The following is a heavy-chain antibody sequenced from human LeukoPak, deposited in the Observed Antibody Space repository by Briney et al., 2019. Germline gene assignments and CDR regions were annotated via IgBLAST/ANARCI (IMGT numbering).Heavy chain of an antibody. Sequence: GGSLRLSCAASGFTFSSYGMHWVRQAPGKGLEWVAVIWYDGSNKYYADSVKGRFTISRDNSKNTLYLQMNSLRAEDTAVYYCASGGRYSSGWYGYYFDYWGQGALVTVSS. CDR3: ASGGRYSSGWYGYYFDY. D-gene: IGHD6-19*01. J-gene: IGHJ4*02. CDR2: IWYDGSNK. CDR1: GFTFSSYG. V-gene: IGHV3-33*01.